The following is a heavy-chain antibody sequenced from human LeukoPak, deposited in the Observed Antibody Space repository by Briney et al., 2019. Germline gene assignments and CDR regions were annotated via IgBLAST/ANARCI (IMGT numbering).Heavy chain of an antibody. D-gene: IGHD4-23*01. J-gene: IGHJ4*02. CDR2: IYYSGST. V-gene: IGHV4-61*08. Sequence: SETLSLTCTVSGGSISSSGYYWGWIRQPPGKGLEWIGYIYYSGSTNYNPSLKSRVTISVDTSKNQFSLKLSSVTAADTAVYYCARDPFDYGGNNVDYWGQGTLVTVSS. CDR1: GGSISSSGYY. CDR3: ARDPFDYGGNNVDY.